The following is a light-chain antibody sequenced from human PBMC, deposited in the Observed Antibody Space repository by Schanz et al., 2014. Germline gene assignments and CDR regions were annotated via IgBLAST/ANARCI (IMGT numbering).Light chain of an antibody. CDR2: DVS. CDR3: GSYAGSNRV. J-gene: IGLJ3*02. CDR1: SSDVGGYKY. Sequence: QSALTQPASVSGSPGQSITISCTGTSSDVGGYKYVSWYQQHPGKAPKLMIYDVSDRPSGVSNRFSGSKSGNTASLTVSGLQAEDEADYFCGSYAGSNRVFGGGTKLTVL. V-gene: IGLV2-14*03.